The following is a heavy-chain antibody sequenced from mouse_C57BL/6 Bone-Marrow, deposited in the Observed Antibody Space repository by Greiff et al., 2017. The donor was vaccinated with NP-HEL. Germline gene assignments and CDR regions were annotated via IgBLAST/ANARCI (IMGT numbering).Heavy chain of an antibody. CDR3: THYYGSSYVYAMDY. Sequence: VHVKQSGTVLARPGASVKMSCKTSGYTFTSYWMHWVKQRPGQGLEWIGAIYPGNSDTSYNQKFKGKAKLTAVTSASTAYMELSSLTNEDSAVYYCTHYYGSSYVYAMDYWGQGTSVTVSS. D-gene: IGHD1-1*01. CDR1: GYTFTSYW. V-gene: IGHV1-5*01. J-gene: IGHJ4*01. CDR2: IYPGNSDT.